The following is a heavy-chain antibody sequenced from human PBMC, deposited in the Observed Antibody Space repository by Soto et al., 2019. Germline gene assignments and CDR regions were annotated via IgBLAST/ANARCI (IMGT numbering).Heavy chain of an antibody. CDR2: VYSSGST. CDR3: VRDYLLTGFDT. Sequence: QVQLKESGPRLIQPSETLSLTCTVSNGSISTYYWTWVRQPPGKGLEWIGYVYSSGSTNFNPSLRSRVAMSIYTSKNQFSLELKSVTAADTATYYCVRDYLLTGFDTWGQGTLVTVSA. J-gene: IGHJ5*02. D-gene: IGHD3-9*01. CDR1: NGSISTYY. V-gene: IGHV4-59*01.